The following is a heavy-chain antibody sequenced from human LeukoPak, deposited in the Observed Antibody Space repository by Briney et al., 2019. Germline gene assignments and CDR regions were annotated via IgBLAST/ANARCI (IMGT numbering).Heavy chain of an antibody. CDR3: ARTILWIGDDYYFHYTDV. J-gene: IGHJ6*03. D-gene: IGHD3-10*01. CDR2: IYYTGQT. Sequence: TSETLSVTCTLSDGSISTYFWSWVRQIPGKGLEWIGYIYYTGQTSYNPSLQSRVTMSVDTSKDQFSLRLTSVTVADTAVYYCARTILWIGDDYYFHYTDVWGRGTTVIVSS. V-gene: IGHV4-59*08. CDR1: DGSISTYF.